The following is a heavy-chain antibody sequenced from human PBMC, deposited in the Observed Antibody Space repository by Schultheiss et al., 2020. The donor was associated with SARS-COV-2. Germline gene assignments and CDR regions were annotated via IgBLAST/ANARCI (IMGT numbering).Heavy chain of an antibody. D-gene: IGHD1-1*01. CDR2: ISAYNGNT. Sequence: ASVKVSCKASGGTFSSYAISWVRQAPGQGLEWMGWISAYNGNTNYAQNFQDRVTMTTETSARTAYMELRSLRSDDTAVYYCVRDGRRAFDYWGQGTLVTVSS. CDR3: VRDGRRAFDY. CDR1: GGTFSSYA. J-gene: IGHJ4*02. V-gene: IGHV1-18*01.